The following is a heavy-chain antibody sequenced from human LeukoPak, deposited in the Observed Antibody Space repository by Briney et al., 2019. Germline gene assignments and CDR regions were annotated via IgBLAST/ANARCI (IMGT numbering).Heavy chain of an antibody. Sequence: GGSLRLSCAASGYTFSSLGLTWLRQAPGKGLEWVSTINGAGDNPYYAETVKGRFTISRDNSKNTLYLQMHSLRAEDTAIYYCAKVSVCYGCYLDYWGQGALVTVS. J-gene: IGHJ4*02. CDR1: GYTFSSLG. CDR3: AKVSVCYGCYLDY. CDR2: INGAGDNP. D-gene: IGHD3-16*01. V-gene: IGHV3-23*01.